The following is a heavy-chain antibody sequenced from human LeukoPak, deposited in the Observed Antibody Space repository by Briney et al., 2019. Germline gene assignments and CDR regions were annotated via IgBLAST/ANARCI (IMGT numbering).Heavy chain of an antibody. V-gene: IGHV3-7*01. CDR2: IKEDGSAK. CDR3: ARDLNWETY. CDR1: GFTFSNYW. Sequence: GGSLRLSCAASGFTFSNYWMGWVRQAPGKGLEWVANIKEDGSAKYYVDSVQGRFTISRDNAKNSLYLQMNSLRAEDTAVYYCARDLNWETYWGQGTQVSVSS. D-gene: IGHD7-27*01. J-gene: IGHJ4*02.